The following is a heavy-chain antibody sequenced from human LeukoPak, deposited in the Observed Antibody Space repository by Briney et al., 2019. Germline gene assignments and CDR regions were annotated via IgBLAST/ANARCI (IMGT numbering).Heavy chain of an antibody. V-gene: IGHV3-30*02. CDR1: GFTFSSYG. CDR2: IRYDGSNK. J-gene: IGHJ4*02. D-gene: IGHD2-15*01. Sequence: GGSLRLSCAASGFTFSSYGMHWVRQAPGKGLEWVAFIRYDGSNKYYADSVKGRFTISRDNSKNTLYLQMNSLRAEDTAVYYCAKLMGYCSGGSCRRTDYWGQGTLVTVFS. CDR3: AKLMGYCSGGSCRRTDY.